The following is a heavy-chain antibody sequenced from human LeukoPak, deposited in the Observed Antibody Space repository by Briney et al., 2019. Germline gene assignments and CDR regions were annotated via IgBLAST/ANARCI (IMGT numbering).Heavy chain of an antibody. CDR2: FDPEDGET. D-gene: IGHD6-19*01. V-gene: IGHV1-24*01. CDR1: GYTLTELS. CDR3: ATGGIAVAGHDAFDI. Sequence: ASVKVSCKVSGYTLTELSMHWVRQATGKGLEWMGGFDPEDGETIYTQKFQGRVTMTEDTSTDTAYMELSSLRSEDTAVYYCATGGIAVAGHDAFDIWGQGTMVTVSS. J-gene: IGHJ3*02.